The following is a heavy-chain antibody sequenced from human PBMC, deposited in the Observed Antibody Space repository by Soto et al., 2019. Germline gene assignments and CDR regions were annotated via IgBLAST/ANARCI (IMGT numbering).Heavy chain of an antibody. Sequence: QVQLQESGPGLVKPSQTLSLTCTVSGGSISSGGYYWSWIRQHPGKGLEWIGYIYYSVSTYYNPSLKSRVTISVDTSKNQFSLQLSSVTAADTAVYYCARDHNGFLGWDYGDLNWFDPWGQGTLVTVSS. J-gene: IGHJ5*02. CDR3: ARDHNGFLGWDYGDLNWFDP. D-gene: IGHD4-17*01. V-gene: IGHV4-31*03. CDR2: IYYSVST. CDR1: GGSISSGGYY.